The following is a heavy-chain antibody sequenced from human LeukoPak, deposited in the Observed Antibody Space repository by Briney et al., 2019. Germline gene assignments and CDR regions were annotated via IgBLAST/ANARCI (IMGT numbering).Heavy chain of an antibody. CDR3: ATTGVIGDIP. CDR2: ISKNGKTI. CDR1: GFTFSDYY. Sequence: GGSLRLSCAASGFTFSDYYMSWIRQAPGKGPEWLSYISKNGKTIYYADSVKGRFTISRDNAKKSVYLQMNSLRAEDTAVYYCATTGVIGDIPWGQGTLVTVSS. J-gene: IGHJ5*02. V-gene: IGHV3-11*01. D-gene: IGHD3-16*02.